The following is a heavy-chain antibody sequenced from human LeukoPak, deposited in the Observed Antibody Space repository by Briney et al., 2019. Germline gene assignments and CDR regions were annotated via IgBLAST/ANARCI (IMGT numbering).Heavy chain of an antibody. D-gene: IGHD4-11*01. V-gene: IGHV3-21*01. CDR1: GFTFSSYS. Sequence: PGGSLRLSCAASGFTFSSYSKNWVRQAPGKGLEWVSSISSSSSYIYYADSVKGRFTISRDNAKNSVYLQMNSLRAEDTAVYYCARVDYRGGGYFMDVWGRGTPVTVSS. CDR3: ARVDYRGGGYFMDV. CDR2: ISSSSSYI. J-gene: IGHJ6*03.